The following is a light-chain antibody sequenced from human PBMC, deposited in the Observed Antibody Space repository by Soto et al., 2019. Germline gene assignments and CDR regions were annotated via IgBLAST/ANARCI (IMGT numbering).Light chain of an antibody. V-gene: IGLV2-14*03. CDR3: GSYTSSNTLV. Sequence: QSALTQPASVSASPGQSITISCTGTSSDVGGYNHVSWYQQHPGKVPEVLIFDVTKRPSGVSNRFSGSKSGNTASLTISGLQAEDEADYYCGSYTSSNTLVFGGGTKRTV. CDR1: SSDVGGYNH. CDR2: DVT. J-gene: IGLJ2*01.